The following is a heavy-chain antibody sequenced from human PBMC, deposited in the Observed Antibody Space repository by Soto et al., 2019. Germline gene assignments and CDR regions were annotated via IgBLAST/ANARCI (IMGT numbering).Heavy chain of an antibody. V-gene: IGHV3-23*01. CDR1: GFTFSSYA. Sequence: PGGSLRLSCAASGFTFSSYAMSWVRQAPGKGLEWVSTLSGSGGSTYYADSVKGRFTISRDNSKNTLYLQMNSLRAEDTAVYYCAKDPDAPGVRGLIDSDYWGQGTLVTVSS. J-gene: IGHJ4*02. CDR2: LSGSGGST. CDR3: AKDPDAPGVRGLIDSDY. D-gene: IGHD3-10*01.